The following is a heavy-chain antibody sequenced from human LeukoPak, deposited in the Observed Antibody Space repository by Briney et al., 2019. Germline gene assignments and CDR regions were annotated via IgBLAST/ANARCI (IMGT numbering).Heavy chain of an antibody. CDR3: AKGNKKIGGATFDH. D-gene: IGHD1-26*01. CDR2: VIPILGIA. J-gene: IGHJ4*01. V-gene: IGHV1-69*04. Sequence: ASVKVSCKASGGTFSSYAISWVRQAPGQGLEWMGRVIPILGIANYAQKFQGRVTVTADKSTSTAYMELSSLRSEDTAVYYCAKGNKKIGGATFDHRGQGTPGTVSP. CDR1: GGTFSSYA.